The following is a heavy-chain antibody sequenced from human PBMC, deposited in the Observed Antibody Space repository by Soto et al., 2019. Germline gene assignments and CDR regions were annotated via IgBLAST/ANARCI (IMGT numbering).Heavy chain of an antibody. CDR2: IYYSGST. CDR3: AGERGRFSSSSGSGYYFDY. V-gene: IGHV4-30-4*01. Sequence: QVQLQESGPGLVKPSQTLSLTCTVSGGSISSGDYYWSWIRQPPGKGLEWMGYIYYSGSTYYNPSLKSRVTISVDTSKTQFTLKLSSVTAADTAVYYCAGERGRFSSSSGSGYYFDYWGQGTLVTVSS. D-gene: IGHD6-6*01. J-gene: IGHJ4*02. CDR1: GGSISSGDYY.